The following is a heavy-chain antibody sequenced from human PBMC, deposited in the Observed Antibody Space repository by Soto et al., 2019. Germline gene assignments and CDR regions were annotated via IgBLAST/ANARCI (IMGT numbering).Heavy chain of an antibody. Sequence: PSETLSLTCTVSGGSISSSSYYWGWIRQPPGKGLEWIGSIYYSGSTYYNPSLKSRVTISVDTSKNQFSLKLSSVTAADTAVYYCARHVRVVVPAAMMTWFDPWGQGTLVTVSS. CDR1: GGSISSSSYY. D-gene: IGHD2-2*01. CDR3: ARHVRVVVPAAMMTWFDP. CDR2: IYYSGST. J-gene: IGHJ5*02. V-gene: IGHV4-39*01.